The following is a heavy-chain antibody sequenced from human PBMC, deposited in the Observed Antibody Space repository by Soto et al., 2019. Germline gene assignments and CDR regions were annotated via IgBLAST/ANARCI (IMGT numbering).Heavy chain of an antibody. V-gene: IGHV4-39*01. J-gene: IGHJ5*02. Sequence: SETLSLTCSVSGGSISSSNFYWAWIRQPPGKGPEWIGSIHYSKDPYYNPSLKSRVTISVDASKNQFSLKLSSVAVADTARYYCATAGFWFDPWGQGTLVTVSS. CDR1: GGSISSSNFY. CDR3: ATAGFWFDP. CDR2: IHYSKDP.